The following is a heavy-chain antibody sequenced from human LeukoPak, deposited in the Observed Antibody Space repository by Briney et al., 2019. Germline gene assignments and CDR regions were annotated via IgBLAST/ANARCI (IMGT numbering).Heavy chain of an antibody. CDR1: GGSISSSSYY. Sequence: SETLSLTCTVSGGSISSSSYYWGWIRQPPGKGLEWIGSIYYSGSTYYNPSLKSRVTISVDTSKNQFSLKLSSVTAADTAVYYCARAGELRRDYFDYWGQGTLVTVSS. D-gene: IGHD1-26*01. CDR2: IYYSGST. V-gene: IGHV4-39*07. CDR3: ARAGELRRDYFDY. J-gene: IGHJ4*02.